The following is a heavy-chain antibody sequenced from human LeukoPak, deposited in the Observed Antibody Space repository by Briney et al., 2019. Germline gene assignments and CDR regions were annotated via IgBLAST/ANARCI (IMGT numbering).Heavy chain of an antibody. CDR2: IRRGANSYTT. J-gene: IGHJ3*02. D-gene: IGHD3-16*01. V-gene: IGHV3-72*01. Sequence: GGSLRLSCAASGFTFNDYILDWVRQAPGKGLEWVGRIRRGANSYTTEYAASVKGRFTISRDDSRNSLYLHMNSLKTEDTAVYHCWRDGGEGGNSAFDIWGQGTMVTVSS. CDR1: GFTFNDYI. CDR3: WRDGGEGGNSAFDI.